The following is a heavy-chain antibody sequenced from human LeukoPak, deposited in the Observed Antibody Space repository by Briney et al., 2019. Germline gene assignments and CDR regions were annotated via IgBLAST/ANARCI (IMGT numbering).Heavy chain of an antibody. D-gene: IGHD3-3*01. Sequence: SETLSLTCAVSGGSISTYYWSWIWQPPGKGLEWIGYVYYSGSTEYNPSLESRVTISVDTSKNQFSLKLSSVTAADTAVYYCARGRDFSSGHSFDYWGQGILVTVSS. CDR2: VYYSGST. CDR1: GGSISTYY. V-gene: IGHV4-59*01. J-gene: IGHJ4*02. CDR3: ARGRDFSSGHSFDY.